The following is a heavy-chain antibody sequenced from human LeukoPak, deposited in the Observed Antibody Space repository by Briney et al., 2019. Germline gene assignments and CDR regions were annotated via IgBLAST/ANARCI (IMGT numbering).Heavy chain of an antibody. D-gene: IGHD1-26*01. CDR1: GGSISSYY. V-gene: IGHV4-4*07. CDR3: ARDLVGATTHNWFDP. CDR2: IYTSGST. Sequence: SETLSLTCTVSGGSISSYYWSWIRQPAGKGLEWIGRIYTSGSTNYNPSLKSRVTMSVDTSKNQFSLKLSSVTAEDTAVYYCARDLVGATTHNWFDPWGQGTLVTVSS. J-gene: IGHJ5*02.